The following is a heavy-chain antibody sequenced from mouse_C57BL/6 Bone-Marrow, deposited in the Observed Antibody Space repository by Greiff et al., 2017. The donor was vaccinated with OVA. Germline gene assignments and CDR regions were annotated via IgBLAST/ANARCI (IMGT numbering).Heavy chain of an antibody. CDR2: INYDGSST. CDR1: GFTFSDYY. CDR3: ARDGPFRDY. V-gene: IGHV5-16*01. J-gene: IGHJ4*01. Sequence: DVKLVESEGGLVQPGSSMKLSCTASGFTFSDYYMAWVRQVPEKGLEWVANINYDGSSTYYLDSLKSRFIISRDNAKNILYLQMSSLKSEDTATYYCARDGPFRDYWGKGTSVTVPS.